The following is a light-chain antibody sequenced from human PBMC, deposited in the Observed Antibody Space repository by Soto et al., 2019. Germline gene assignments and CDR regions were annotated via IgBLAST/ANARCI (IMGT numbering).Light chain of an antibody. CDR1: SSDVGGYNY. CDR3: SSYAGSNDLV. Sequence: QSVLTQPPSASGSPGQSVTISCTGNSSDVGGYNYVSWYQQHPGKAPKLMIYEVSKRPSGVPDRCSGSKAGNTASLTVSGLQAEDEADYYCSSYAGSNDLVFGGGTKLTVL. V-gene: IGLV2-8*01. J-gene: IGLJ2*01. CDR2: EVS.